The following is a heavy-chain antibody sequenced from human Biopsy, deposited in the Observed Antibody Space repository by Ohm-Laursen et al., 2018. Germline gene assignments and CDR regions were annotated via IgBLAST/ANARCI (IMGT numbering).Heavy chain of an antibody. Sequence: SLRLSCAAPGFHFSDYYMSWIRQAPGKGLEWISYIASSGGTTYYVDSVKGRFTISRDNAEKSLYLQMNSLRAEDKAVYYCARDTPETYDYDNDDNSPFPRRYIDYWGQGTLVTVSS. D-gene: IGHD3-22*01. J-gene: IGHJ4*02. CDR1: GFHFSDYY. V-gene: IGHV3-11*01. CDR2: IASSGGTT. CDR3: ARDTPETYDYDNDDNSPFPRRYIDY.